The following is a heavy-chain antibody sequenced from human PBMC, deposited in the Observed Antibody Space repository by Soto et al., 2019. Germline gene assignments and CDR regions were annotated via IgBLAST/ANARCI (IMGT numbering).Heavy chain of an antibody. CDR2: IYYSGST. CDR3: ATLGGESDWYLDY. V-gene: IGHV4-59*08. J-gene: IGHJ4*02. CDR1: GGSISRYY. D-gene: IGHD2-21*02. Sequence: QVQLQESGPGLVKPSETLSLTCAVSGGSISRYYWSWIRQPPGKGLEWIGYIYYSGSTNYNPSLKSRVTISLDTSKSQFSLKLRSVTAADTAVYYCATLGGESDWYLDYWGQGTLVTVSS.